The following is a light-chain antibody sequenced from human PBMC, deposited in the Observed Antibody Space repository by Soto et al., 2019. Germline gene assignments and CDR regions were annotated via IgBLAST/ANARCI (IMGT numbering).Light chain of an antibody. J-gene: IGLJ1*01. V-gene: IGLV2-14*03. CDR1: SSDVGAYNF. CDR3: TSSTSRGTYV. CDR2: NVS. Sequence: QSVLTQPASVSGSPGQSITISCTGTSSDVGAYNFVSWYRQHPGKAPNLIIYNVSDRPSGVSNRFSGSKSANTASLTISGLQAEDEADYYCTSSTSRGTYVFGTGTKVTVL.